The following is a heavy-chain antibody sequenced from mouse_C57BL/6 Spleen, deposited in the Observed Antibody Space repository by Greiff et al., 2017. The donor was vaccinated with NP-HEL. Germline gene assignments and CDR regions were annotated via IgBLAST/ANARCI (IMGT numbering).Heavy chain of an antibody. CDR1: GFTFSSYA. J-gene: IGHJ3*01. CDR3: ARGGNYGFTWFAY. CDR2: ISDGGSYT. V-gene: IGHV5-4*01. Sequence: EVQLQESGGGLVKPGGSLKLSCAASGFTFSSYAMSWVRQTPEKRLEWVATISDGGSYTYYPDNVKGRFPISRDNAKNNLYLQMSHLKSEDTAMYYCARGGNYGFTWFAYWGQGTLVTVSA. D-gene: IGHD2-1*01.